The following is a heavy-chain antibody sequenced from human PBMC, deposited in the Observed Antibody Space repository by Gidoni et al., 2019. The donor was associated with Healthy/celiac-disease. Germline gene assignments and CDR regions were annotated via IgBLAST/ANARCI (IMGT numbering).Heavy chain of an antibody. CDR3: ARDHPYCSSTSCHYYYMAV. D-gene: IGHD2-2*01. J-gene: IGHJ6*03. CDR1: GGTFSSDA. CDR2: IIPILGIA. V-gene: IGHV1-69*04. Sequence: QVQLVQSGAEVKKPGPSVKVSCKASGGTFSSDAISWVRQAPGQGLEWMGRIIPILGIANYAQKFQGRVTITADKSTSTAYMELSSLRSEDTAVYYCARDHPYCSSTSCHYYYMAVWGKGTTVTVSS.